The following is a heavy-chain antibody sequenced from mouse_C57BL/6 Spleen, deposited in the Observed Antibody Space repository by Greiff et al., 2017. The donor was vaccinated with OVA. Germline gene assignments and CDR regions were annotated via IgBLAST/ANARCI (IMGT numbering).Heavy chain of an antibody. J-gene: IGHJ4*01. CDR1: GYTFTDYY. CDR2: INPNNGGT. V-gene: IGHV1-26*01. Sequence: EVQLQQSGPELVKPGASVKISCKASGYTFTDYYMNWVKQSHGKSLEWIGDINPNNGGTSYNQKFKGKATLTVDKSSSTAYMELRSLTSEDSAVYYCARVYDAMDYWGQGTSVTVSS. CDR3: ARVYDAMDY.